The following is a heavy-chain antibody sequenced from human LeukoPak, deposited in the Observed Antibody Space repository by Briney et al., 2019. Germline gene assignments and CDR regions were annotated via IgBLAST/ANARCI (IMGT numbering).Heavy chain of an antibody. J-gene: IGHJ6*02. Sequence: GGSLRLSCAASGFTFSSYWMSWVRQAPGKGPEWVANIKQDGSEKYYVDSVKGRFTISRDNAKNSLYLQMNSLRAEDTAVYYCARVRPTLTYYYGSGSYYDYYYYGMDVWGQGTTVTVSS. D-gene: IGHD3-10*01. CDR3: ARVRPTLTYYYGSGSYYDYYYYGMDV. CDR2: IKQDGSEK. CDR1: GFTFSSYW. V-gene: IGHV3-7*01.